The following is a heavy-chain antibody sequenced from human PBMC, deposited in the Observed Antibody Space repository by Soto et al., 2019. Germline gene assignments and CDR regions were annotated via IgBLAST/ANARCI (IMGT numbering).Heavy chain of an antibody. CDR2: IYYTGST. J-gene: IGHJ6*02. Sequence: SETLSLTCSVSGSSIRNYYWSWIRQPPGKGLEWIGNIYYTGSTNYNPSLKGRVFISVDSSRRQLSLRLNSLTAADTAVYYCTRGEVLRYFDWLSNYGMDVWGQGTTVTSP. CDR3: TRGEVLRYFDWLSNYGMDV. D-gene: IGHD3-9*01. CDR1: GSSIRNYY. V-gene: IGHV4-59*01.